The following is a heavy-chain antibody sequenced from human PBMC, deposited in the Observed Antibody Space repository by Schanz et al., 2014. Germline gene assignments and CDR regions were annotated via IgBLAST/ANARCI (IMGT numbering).Heavy chain of an antibody. Sequence: VQLVESGGGVVQPGRSLRLSCAASGFTFSSYAMHWVRQAPGKGLEWVSYINGGGETTYYADSVRGRFTISRDNAKNSLYLEMTSLRGEDTAVYYCARENLNWEAFDIWGQGTMVTVSS. V-gene: IGHV3-48*04. J-gene: IGHJ3*02. CDR3: ARENLNWEAFDI. CDR1: GFTFSSYA. CDR2: INGGGETT. D-gene: IGHD7-27*01.